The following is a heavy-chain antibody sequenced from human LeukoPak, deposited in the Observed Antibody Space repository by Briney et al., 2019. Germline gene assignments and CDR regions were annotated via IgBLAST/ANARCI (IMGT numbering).Heavy chain of an antibody. CDR1: GFTFSYAW. D-gene: IGHD6-19*01. J-gene: IGHJ3*02. Sequence: GGSLRLSCVASGFTFSYAWMNWVRQAPGKGLEWVSSISSSSSYIYYADSVKGRFTISRDNAKNSLYLQMNSLRAEDTAVYYCAREGQWLVQTALDIWGQGTMVTVSS. V-gene: IGHV3-21*01. CDR3: AREGQWLVQTALDI. CDR2: ISSSSSYI.